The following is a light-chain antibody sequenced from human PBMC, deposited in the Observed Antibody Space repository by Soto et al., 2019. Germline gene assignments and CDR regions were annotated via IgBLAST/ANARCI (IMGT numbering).Light chain of an antibody. J-gene: IGLJ1*01. CDR3: NSFTSSSTYV. CDR1: SSDVGGYKY. V-gene: IGLV2-14*01. Sequence: QSVLTQPASVSVSPGQSITVSCTGTSSDVGGYKYVSWYQQHPGKAPKLIIYEVSNRPSGVSNRFSGSKSGNTASLTISGLQAEDETDYYCNSFTSSSTYVFGTGTKVTVL. CDR2: EVS.